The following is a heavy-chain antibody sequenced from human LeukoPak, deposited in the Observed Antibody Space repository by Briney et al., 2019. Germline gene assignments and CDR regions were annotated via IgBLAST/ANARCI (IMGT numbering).Heavy chain of an antibody. D-gene: IGHD1-14*01. Sequence: PSETLSLTCTVSGYSISSGYYWGWIRQPPGKGLEWIGSIYHSGSTNYNPSLKSRVTISVDKSKNQFSLKLSSVTAADTAVYYCARSSYRIFDYWGQGTLVTVSS. J-gene: IGHJ4*02. V-gene: IGHV4-38-2*02. CDR3: ARSSYRIFDY. CDR2: IYHSGST. CDR1: GYSISSGYY.